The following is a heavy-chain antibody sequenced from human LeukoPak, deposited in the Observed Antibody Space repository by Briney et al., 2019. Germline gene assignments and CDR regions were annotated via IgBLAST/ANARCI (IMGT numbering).Heavy chain of an antibody. J-gene: IGHJ5*02. D-gene: IGHD1-26*01. V-gene: IGHV3-73*01. CDR3: TRDSGTYNWFDP. CDR2: IDKKDEGYATAT. CDR1: GFTFSGSA. Sequence: GGSLRLSCAASGFTFSGSAIHWVRQSSGKGLEWVGQIDKKDEGYATATAYAASVKGRFTISRDDSINTAYLQMKSLKTEDTALYYCTRDSGTYNWFDPWGQGTLVTVSS.